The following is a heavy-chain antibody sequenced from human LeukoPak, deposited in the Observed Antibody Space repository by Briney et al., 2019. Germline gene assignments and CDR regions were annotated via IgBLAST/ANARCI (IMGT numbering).Heavy chain of an antibody. J-gene: IGHJ4*02. Sequence: GGSLRLSCAASGFTFSSYSMNWVRQAPGKGLEWVAVTSYDESNKEYADSVEGRFTISRDNSKNTLYLEINSLRAEDTAVYYCARDGGWLQFFDYWGQGTLVTVSS. CDR3: ARDGGWLQFFDY. CDR1: GFTFSSYS. D-gene: IGHD5-24*01. V-gene: IGHV3-30*03. CDR2: TSYDESNK.